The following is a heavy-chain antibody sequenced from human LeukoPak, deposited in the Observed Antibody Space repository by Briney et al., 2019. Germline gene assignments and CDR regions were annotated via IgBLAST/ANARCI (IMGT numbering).Heavy chain of an antibody. CDR2: RNPNSGRT. CDR1: GYTFTNYD. Sequence: ASVKVSCKASGYTFTNYDINWVRQATGQGLEWMGWRNPNSGRTGFAQKFQGRLTMTADTSISTAYMELSSLTSDDTVVYYCARGPVSTHGMDVWGQGTTVTVSS. CDR3: ARGPVSTHGMDV. D-gene: IGHD6-13*01. J-gene: IGHJ6*02. V-gene: IGHV1-8*01.